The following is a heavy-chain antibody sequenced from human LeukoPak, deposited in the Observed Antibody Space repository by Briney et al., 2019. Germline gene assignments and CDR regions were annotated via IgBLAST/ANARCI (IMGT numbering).Heavy chain of an antibody. J-gene: IGHJ6*04. V-gene: IGHV3-48*01. CDR1: GFTFSSYA. D-gene: IGHD3-16*01. CDR3: AAQDYDYVWGSLGV. CDR2: ISSSSSTI. Sequence: GGSLRLSCAASGFTFSSYAMSWVRQAPGKGLEWVSYISSSSSTIYYADSVKGRFTISRDNAKNSLYLQMNSLRAEDTAVYYCAAQDYDYVWGSLGVWGKGTTVTVSS.